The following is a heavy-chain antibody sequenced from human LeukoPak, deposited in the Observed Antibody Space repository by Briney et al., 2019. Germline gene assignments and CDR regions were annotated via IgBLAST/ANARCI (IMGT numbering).Heavy chain of an antibody. CDR3: ARDRDVLLWFGGFDP. CDR2: INPSGGST. CDR1: GYTFTSYY. Sequence: ASVKVSCKASGYTFTSYYMHWVRQAPGQGLEWMGIINPSGGSTSYAQKFQGRVTMTTDTSTSTAYMELRSLRSDDTAVYYCARDRDVLLWFGGFDPWGQGTLVTVSS. J-gene: IGHJ5*02. V-gene: IGHV1-46*01. D-gene: IGHD3-10*01.